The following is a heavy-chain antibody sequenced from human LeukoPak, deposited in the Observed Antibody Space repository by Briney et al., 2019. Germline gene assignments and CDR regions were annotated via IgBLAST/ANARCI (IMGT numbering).Heavy chain of an antibody. D-gene: IGHD5-12*01. Sequence: PSETLSLTCTVSGGSISSYYWSWIWQPPGKGLEWIGYIYYSGSTNYNPSLKSRVTISVDTSKNQFSLQLSSVTAADTAVYYCASYIVATISDAFDIWGQGTMVTVSS. CDR3: ASYIVATISDAFDI. CDR1: GGSISSYY. V-gene: IGHV4-59*08. CDR2: IYYSGST. J-gene: IGHJ3*02.